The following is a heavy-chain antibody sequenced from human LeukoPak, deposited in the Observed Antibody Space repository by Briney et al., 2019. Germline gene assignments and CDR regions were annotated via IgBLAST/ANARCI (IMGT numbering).Heavy chain of an antibody. CDR1: GYTFTSYY. CDR3: ARSHYSRGWEYFDY. J-gene: IGHJ4*02. D-gene: IGHD6-19*01. V-gene: IGHV1-46*01. Sequence: GASVTLSCMASGYTFTSYYVHWVRQAPGEGREWVGVINPSGGSTIYAQTFQGRVTMPWHMSKSTVYMALSRLRSEDTAVYYCARSHYSRGWEYFDYWGQGTLVTVSS. CDR2: INPSGGST.